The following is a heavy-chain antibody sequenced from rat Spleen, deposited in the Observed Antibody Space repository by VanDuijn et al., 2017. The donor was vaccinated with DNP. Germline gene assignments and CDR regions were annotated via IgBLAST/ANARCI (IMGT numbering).Heavy chain of an antibody. CDR1: GFTFSDYD. CDR2: ISPGGGNT. V-gene: IGHV5S23*01. CDR3: ARLLAGRSYYFDY. D-gene: IGHD1-4*01. J-gene: IGHJ2*01. Sequence: EVQLVESGGGLVQPGRSLKLSCAASGFTFSDYDMAWVRQAPTKGLEWVASISPGGGNTYYRDSVKGRFTISRDNAKSTLYLQMNSLRSEDTATYYCARLLAGRSYYFDYWGQGVMVTVSS.